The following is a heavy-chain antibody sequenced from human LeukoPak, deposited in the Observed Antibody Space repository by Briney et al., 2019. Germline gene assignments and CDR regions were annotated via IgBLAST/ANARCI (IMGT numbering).Heavy chain of an antibody. CDR2: ISSRSSYI. CDR3: AREGGGIAAGVYYFDY. CDR1: GFTFSSYS. D-gene: IGHD6-13*01. V-gene: IGHV3-21*01. J-gene: IGHJ4*02. Sequence: GGSLRLSCAASGFTFSSYSVNWVRQAPGKGLEWVSSISSRSSYIYYADSVKGRFTISRDNAKNSLYLQMNSLRAEGTAVYYCAREGGGIAAGVYYFDYWGQGTLVTVSS.